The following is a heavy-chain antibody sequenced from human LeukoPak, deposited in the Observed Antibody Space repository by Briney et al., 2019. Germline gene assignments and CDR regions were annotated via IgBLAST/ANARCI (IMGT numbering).Heavy chain of an antibody. Sequence: PSETLSLTCTVSGGSISSGGYYWSWIRQHPGKGLEWIGYIYYSGSTYYNPSLKSRVTISVDTSKNQFSLKLSSVTAADTAVYYCARDEAGGGPLDYWGQGTLVTVSS. CDR1: GGSISSGGYY. J-gene: IGHJ4*02. CDR3: ARDEAGGGPLDY. D-gene: IGHD2-15*01. CDR2: IYYSGST. V-gene: IGHV4-31*03.